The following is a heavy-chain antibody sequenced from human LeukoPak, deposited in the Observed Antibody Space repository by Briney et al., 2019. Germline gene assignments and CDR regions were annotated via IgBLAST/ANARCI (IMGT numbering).Heavy chain of an antibody. CDR3: ARCVGATTSFDYYYYMDV. V-gene: IGHV4-28*01. D-gene: IGHD1-26*01. CDR2: IYYSGST. Sequence: SDTLSLTXAVSGYSISSSNWWGWIRQPPGKGLECIGYIYYSGSTYYNPSLKSRVTMSVDTSKNQFSLKLSSVTAVDTAVYYCARCVGATTSFDYYYYMDVWGKGTTVTVSS. CDR1: GYSISSSNW. J-gene: IGHJ6*03.